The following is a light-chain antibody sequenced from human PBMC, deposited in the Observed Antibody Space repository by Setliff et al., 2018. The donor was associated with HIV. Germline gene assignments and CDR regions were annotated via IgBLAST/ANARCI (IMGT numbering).Light chain of an antibody. J-gene: IGLJ1*01. CDR1: SGDVGRYNL. V-gene: IGLV2-23*01. Sequence: QSALTQPASVSGSPGQSITISCTGTSGDVGRYNLVSWYQQQPGKPPKLMIYQASKRPSGVPNRFSGSKSGNTASLTISGLQAEDEADYYCCSNTGSNTYVFGTGTKATVL. CDR2: QAS. CDR3: CSNTGSNTYV.